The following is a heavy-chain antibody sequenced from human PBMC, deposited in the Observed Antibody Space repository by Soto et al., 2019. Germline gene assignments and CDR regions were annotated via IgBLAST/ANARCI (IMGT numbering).Heavy chain of an antibody. CDR2: INPANGNT. J-gene: IGHJ3*01. Sequence: QVQLVQSGAELKKPGASVNISCQASGFTFSDTLINWVRQGPGQRLEWMGWINPANGNTRYSESFQGRVTISSLSSASTAYVALSDLTSEDTAVYYCARDIVSVGPRANEAFDVWGQGKMITVSS. V-gene: IGHV1-3*01. CDR1: GFTFSDTL. CDR3: ARDIVSVGPRANEAFDV. D-gene: IGHD1-1*01.